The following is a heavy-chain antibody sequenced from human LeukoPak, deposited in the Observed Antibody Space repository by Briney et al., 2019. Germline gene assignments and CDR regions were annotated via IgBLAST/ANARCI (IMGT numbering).Heavy chain of an antibody. J-gene: IGHJ5*02. CDR1: GGSISSGGYY. Sequence: SETLSLTCTVSGGSISSGGYYWSWIRQPPGKGLEWIGYIYHSGSTYYNPSLKSRVTISVDRSKNQFSLKLSSVTAADTAVYYCARDPSRQTIAARPGNWFDPWGQGTLVTVSS. D-gene: IGHD6-6*01. CDR3: ARDPSRQTIAARPGNWFDP. CDR2: IYHSGST. V-gene: IGHV4-30-2*01.